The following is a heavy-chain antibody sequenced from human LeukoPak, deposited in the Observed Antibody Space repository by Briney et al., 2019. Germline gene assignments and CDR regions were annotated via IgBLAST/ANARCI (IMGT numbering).Heavy chain of an antibody. Sequence: GGSLRLSWWTLGLTFTTHSMHWVRKAPGKGREWMAVVSHDERNILYADSVRGRFTISRDNYKKTLFLEMNNLRAEDTAVYYCVRPLRTTYSSGSPEDYWGQGTRVTVSS. J-gene: IGHJ4*02. CDR2: VSHDERNI. CDR1: GLTFTTHS. CDR3: VRPLRTTYSSGSPEDY. D-gene: IGHD3-10*01. V-gene: IGHV3-30*04.